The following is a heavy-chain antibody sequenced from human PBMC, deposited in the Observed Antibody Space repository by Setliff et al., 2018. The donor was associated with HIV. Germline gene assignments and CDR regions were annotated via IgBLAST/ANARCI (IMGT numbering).Heavy chain of an antibody. J-gene: IGHJ4*02. CDR3: VRHPREVPQRNYKFDS. V-gene: IGHV4-4*09. CDR1: GGSLSGDD. CDR2: IHTRGSI. D-gene: IGHD1-7*01. Sequence: KPSETLSLTCTVSGGSLSGDDWSWIRQSPGKGLEWIGYIHTRGSINYIPSLKTRATVSLDTSKNQFFLRLTSVTAADTAIYYCVRHPREVPQRNYKFDSWGQGMLVTVSS.